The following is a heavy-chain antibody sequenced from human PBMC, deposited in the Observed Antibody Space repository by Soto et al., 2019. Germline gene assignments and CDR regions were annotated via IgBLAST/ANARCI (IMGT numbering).Heavy chain of an antibody. V-gene: IGHV3-74*01. CDR1: GFTFSNYW. CDR3: ARALDFWSAYFDY. CDR2: INDQGGSP. Sequence: PGGSLRLSCAASGFTFSNYWMHWVRQAPGKGLVWISRINDQGGSPTYADSVKGRFTISRDNVKNTLYLQMSSLRAEDTAVYYCARALDFWSAYFDYWGQGSLVTVSS. J-gene: IGHJ4*02. D-gene: IGHD3-3*01.